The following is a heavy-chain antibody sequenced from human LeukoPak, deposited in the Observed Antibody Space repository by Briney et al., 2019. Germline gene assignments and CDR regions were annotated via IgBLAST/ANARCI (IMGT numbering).Heavy chain of an antibody. Sequence: PSETLSLTCTVSGGSISSYYWSWIRQPPGKGLEWIGYVYYTGSTNYNPSLKSRVTISLDTSKHQFSLRLRSVTAADTAVYYCARATYYYGSGSYEIDYWGQGTLVTVSS. V-gene: IGHV4-59*01. D-gene: IGHD3-10*01. J-gene: IGHJ4*02. CDR1: GGSISSYY. CDR3: ARATYYYGSGSYEIDY. CDR2: VYYTGST.